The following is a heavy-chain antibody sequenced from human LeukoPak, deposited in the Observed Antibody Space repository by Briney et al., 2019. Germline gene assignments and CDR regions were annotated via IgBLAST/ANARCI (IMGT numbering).Heavy chain of an antibody. CDR2: INHSGST. V-gene: IGHV4-34*01. Sequence: SETLSLTCAVYGGSFSGYYWSWIRQPPGKGLEWIGEINHSGSTNYNPSLKSRVTISVDTSKNQFSLKLSSVTAADTAVYYCARGVVRRIVVVPAALSCRFDPWGQGTLVTVSS. D-gene: IGHD2-2*01. CDR1: GGSFSGYY. J-gene: IGHJ5*02. CDR3: ARGVVRRIVVVPAALSCRFDP.